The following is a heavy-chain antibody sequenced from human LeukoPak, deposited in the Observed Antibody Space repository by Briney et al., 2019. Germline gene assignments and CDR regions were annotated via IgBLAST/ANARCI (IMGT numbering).Heavy chain of an antibody. CDR2: IYYSGSS. J-gene: IGHJ4*02. D-gene: IGHD1-26*01. Sequence: PSETLSLTCTVSGCSISSYYWSWIRQPPGKGLEWIGYIYYSGSSNYNPSLKSRVTISVDTSKNQFSLKLSPVTAADTAVYDCARTGISGSYPVDYWGQGTLVTVSS. CDR1: GCSISSYY. V-gene: IGHV4-59*01. CDR3: ARTGISGSYPVDY.